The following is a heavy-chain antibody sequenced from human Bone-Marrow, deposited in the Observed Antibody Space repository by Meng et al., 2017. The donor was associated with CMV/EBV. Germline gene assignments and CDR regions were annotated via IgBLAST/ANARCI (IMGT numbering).Heavy chain of an antibody. CDR1: GGSISRGDYY. D-gene: IGHD7-27*01. Sequence: LPESGPRLVKPSQTRSLTCTVSGGSISRGDYYWSWIRQPPGKGLEWIGYIYYSGSTYYNPSLKSRVTISVDTSKNQFSLKLSSVTAADTAVYYCASMLTGDPLRDYWGQGTLVTVSS. CDR3: ASMLTGDPLRDY. CDR2: IYYSGST. J-gene: IGHJ4*02. V-gene: IGHV4-30-4*08.